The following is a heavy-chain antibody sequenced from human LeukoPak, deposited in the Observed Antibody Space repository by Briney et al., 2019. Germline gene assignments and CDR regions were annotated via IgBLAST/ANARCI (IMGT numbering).Heavy chain of an antibody. Sequence: SETLSLTCTVSGGSISSSSYYWGWIRQPPGKGLEWIGSIYYSGSTYYNPSLKSRVTISVGTSKNQLSLKLSSVTAADTAVYYCASFEELDPWGQGTLVTVSS. J-gene: IGHJ5*02. CDR1: GGSISSSSYY. CDR2: IYYSGST. CDR3: ASFEELDP. D-gene: IGHD1-26*01. V-gene: IGHV4-39*01.